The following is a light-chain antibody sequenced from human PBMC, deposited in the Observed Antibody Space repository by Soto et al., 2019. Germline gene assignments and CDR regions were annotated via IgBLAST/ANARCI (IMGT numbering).Light chain of an antibody. CDR2: GAS. J-gene: IGKJ1*01. CDR1: RDVDSNY. V-gene: IGKV3-20*01. Sequence: EIMLTQSPCALSLTPGERATLSCRASRDVDSNYLAWYQQKPGQAPRIIIFGASGRATGIPDRFSGSGSGTDFTLTISRLEPEDFAVYYCQQYGSLSWTFGQGTKVDI. CDR3: QQYGSLSWT.